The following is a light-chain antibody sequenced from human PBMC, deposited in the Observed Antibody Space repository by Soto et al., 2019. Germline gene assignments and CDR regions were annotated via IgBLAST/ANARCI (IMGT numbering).Light chain of an antibody. V-gene: IGKV3-20*01. J-gene: IGKJ5*01. CDR1: QSVSSTY. CDR2: GAS. CDR3: QQFGSSPIT. Sequence: EIVLTQSPGTLSLSPGESATLSCRASQSVSSTYLAWYRQKPGQSHRLLIYGASSRATGIPDRFSGSGSGTDFPLTISRLEPEDCAVYYCQQFGSSPITFGQGTRLEIK.